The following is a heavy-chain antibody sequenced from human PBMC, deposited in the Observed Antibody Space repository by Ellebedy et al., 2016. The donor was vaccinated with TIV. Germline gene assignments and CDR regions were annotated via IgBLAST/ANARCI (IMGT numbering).Heavy chain of an antibody. D-gene: IGHD2-21*01. J-gene: IGHJ6*02. CDR2: IYSGGST. V-gene: IGHV3-53*01. CDR3: ARVQQLWRDFYYNYGMDV. CDR1: GFTVSSNY. Sequence: PGGSLRLSCAASGFTVSSNYMSWVRQAPGKGLEWVSLIYSGGSTYYTDSVKGRFTISRDNSKNTLYLQMNSLRAEDTAVYYCARVQQLWRDFYYNYGMDVWGQGTTVTVSS.